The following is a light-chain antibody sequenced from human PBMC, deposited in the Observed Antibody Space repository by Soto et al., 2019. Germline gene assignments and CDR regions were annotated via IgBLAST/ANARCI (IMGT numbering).Light chain of an antibody. J-gene: IGKJ5*01. CDR2: DVS. Sequence: ESVLTQSPATLSLSPGERATLSCSASQSVTTYLAWYQQNPGQAPRLLIYDVSNRASGIPARFSGSGSETDFTLTISSLEPEDAAVYYCQQRSNWPPITFGQGTRLEI. V-gene: IGKV3-11*01. CDR1: QSVTTY. CDR3: QQRSNWPPIT.